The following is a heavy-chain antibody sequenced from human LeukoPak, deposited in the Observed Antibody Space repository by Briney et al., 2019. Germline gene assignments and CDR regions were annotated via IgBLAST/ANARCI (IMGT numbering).Heavy chain of an antibody. J-gene: IGHJ6*03. D-gene: IGHD2-2*02. CDR1: GYTFTGYY. CDR2: INPNNGGT. Sequence: ASVKVSCKASGYTFTGYYMHWVRQAPGQGLEWMGRINPNNGGTNYAQKFQGRVTMTRDTSISTDYMELSSVTAADTAVYYCARAGFRCSSTSCYTDYYYYYYMDVWGKGTTVTVSS. V-gene: IGHV1-2*06. CDR3: ARAGFRCSSTSCYTDYYYYYYMDV.